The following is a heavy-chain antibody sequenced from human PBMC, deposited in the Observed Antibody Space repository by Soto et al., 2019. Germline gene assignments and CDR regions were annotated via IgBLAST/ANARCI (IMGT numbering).Heavy chain of an antibody. J-gene: IGHJ4*02. D-gene: IGHD3-22*01. CDR1: GFTFSNYA. CDR2: ITGSGDYT. V-gene: IGHV3-23*01. Sequence: GGSLRLSCAASGFTFSNYAMSWVRQAPGKGLEWVSSITGSGDYTYYADSVKGRFTISRDNSKNTLYLQMNSLRAEDTAVYYCAKARYYDSSGYLYYFDYWGQGTLVTVSS. CDR3: AKARYYDSSGYLYYFDY.